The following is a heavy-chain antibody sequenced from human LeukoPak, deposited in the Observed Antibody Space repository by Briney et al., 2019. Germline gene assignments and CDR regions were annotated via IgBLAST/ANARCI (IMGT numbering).Heavy chain of an antibody. CDR2: IKQDGGEK. V-gene: IGHV3-7*01. Sequence: GGSLRLSCAASGFTFSNFWMTWVRQAPGKGLEWVANIKQDGGEKYYVDFVKGRFTISRDNAKKSLYLQMNSLRAEDTAVYYCARDQIYGELDYWGQGTLVTVSS. J-gene: IGHJ4*02. CDR1: GFTFSNFW. D-gene: IGHD4-17*01. CDR3: ARDQIYGELDY.